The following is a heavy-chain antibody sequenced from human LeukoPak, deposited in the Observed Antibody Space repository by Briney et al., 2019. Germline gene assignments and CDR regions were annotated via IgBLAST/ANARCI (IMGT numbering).Heavy chain of an antibody. Sequence: PGGSLRLSCAASGFTFSSYAMHWVRQAPGKGLEWVAVISYDGSNKYYADSVKGRFTISRDNSKNTLYLQMNSLRAEDTAVYYCARTTSSGWYYFDYWGQGTLVTVS. J-gene: IGHJ4*02. V-gene: IGHV3-30-3*01. D-gene: IGHD6-19*01. CDR2: ISYDGSNK. CDR1: GFTFSSYA. CDR3: ARTTSSGWYYFDY.